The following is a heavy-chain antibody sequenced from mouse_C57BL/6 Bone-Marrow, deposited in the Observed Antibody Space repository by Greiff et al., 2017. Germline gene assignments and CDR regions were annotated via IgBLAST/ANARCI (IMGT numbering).Heavy chain of an antibody. CDR3: ARWGYGSRRDC. CDR2: IYIGNGYT. V-gene: IGHV1-58*01. Sequence: EVQLQQPGAELVRPGSSVKMSCKTSGYTFTSYGINWVKQRPGQGLEWIGYIYIGNGYTEYNEKFKGKATLTLDTSSSTAYMQLSRLTSEDSAICCCARWGYGSRRDCWGQGTTLTVSS. D-gene: IGHD1-1*01. CDR1: GYTFTSYG. J-gene: IGHJ2*01.